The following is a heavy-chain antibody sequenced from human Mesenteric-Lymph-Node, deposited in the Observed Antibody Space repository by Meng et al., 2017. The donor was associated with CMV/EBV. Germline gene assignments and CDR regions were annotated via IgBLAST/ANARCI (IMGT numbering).Heavy chain of an antibody. J-gene: IGHJ4*02. CDR3: ARGKRWLQLQGFDY. CDR1: RFTFSSYG. V-gene: IGHV3-64*02. D-gene: IGHD5-24*01. CDR2: ISSNGGGT. Sequence: GESLKISCAASRFTFSSYGMHWVRQAPGKGLEYVSAISSNGGGTYYADSVKGRFTISRDNSKNTLYLQMGSLRAEDMAVYYCARGKRWLQLQGFDYWGQGTLVTVSS.